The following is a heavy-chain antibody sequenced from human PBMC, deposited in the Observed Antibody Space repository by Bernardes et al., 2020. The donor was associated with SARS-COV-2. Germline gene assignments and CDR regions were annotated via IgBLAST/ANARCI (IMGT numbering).Heavy chain of an antibody. D-gene: IGHD3-16*01. CDR3: ARDPGILGPRYADY. V-gene: IGHV4-39*07. CDR1: GGSISSSSYY. Sequence: ETLSLTCTVSGGSISSSSYYWGWIRQPPGKGLEWIGSIYYSGSTYYNPSLKSRVTISVDTSKNQFSLKLSSVTAADTAVYYCARDPGILGPRYADYWGQGTLVTVSS. CDR2: IYYSGST. J-gene: IGHJ4*02.